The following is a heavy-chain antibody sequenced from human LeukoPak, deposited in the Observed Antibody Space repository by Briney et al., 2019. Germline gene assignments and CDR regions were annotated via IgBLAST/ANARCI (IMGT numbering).Heavy chain of an antibody. Sequence: PGGSLRLSCAASGFTFSSYGMHWVRQAPGKGLEWVAVISYDGSNKYYADSVKGRFTISRDNSKNTLYLQMNSLRAEDTAVYYCAKEGQWLKEYYFDYWGQGTLVTVSS. CDR1: GFTFSSYG. J-gene: IGHJ4*02. CDR2: ISYDGSNK. D-gene: IGHD6-19*01. CDR3: AKEGQWLKEYYFDY. V-gene: IGHV3-30*18.